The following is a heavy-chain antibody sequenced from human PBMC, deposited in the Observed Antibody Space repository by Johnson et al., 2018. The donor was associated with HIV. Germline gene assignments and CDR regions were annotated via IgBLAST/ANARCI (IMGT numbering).Heavy chain of an antibody. CDR2: IKQDGREK. CDR3: PRGRKTGTTVRPSAFDV. Sequence: VQLVESGGGLVQPGGSLRLSCAASGFTFNDNWMGWVRQAPGKGLEWVANIKQDGREKYYVDSVKGRFTISRDNAKNSLYLQMNSRRAGDTAVYYCPRGRKTGTTVRPSAFDVWGQGTMVTVSS. CDR1: GFTFNDNW. V-gene: IGHV3-7*01. J-gene: IGHJ3*01. D-gene: IGHD4-17*01.